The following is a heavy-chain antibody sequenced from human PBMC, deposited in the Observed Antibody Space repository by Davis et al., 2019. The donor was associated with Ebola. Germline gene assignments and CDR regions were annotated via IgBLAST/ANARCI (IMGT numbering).Heavy chain of an antibody. CDR2: IIPILGIA. Sequence: SVKVSCKASGGTFSSYAISWVRQAPGQGLEWMGRIIPILGIANYAQKFQGRVTITADKSTSTAYMELSSLRSEDTAVYYCARRRVGHTKAYYYYGMDVWGQGTTVTVSS. J-gene: IGHJ6*02. CDR3: ARRRVGHTKAYYYYGMDV. D-gene: IGHD6-25*01. V-gene: IGHV1-69*04. CDR1: GGTFSSYA.